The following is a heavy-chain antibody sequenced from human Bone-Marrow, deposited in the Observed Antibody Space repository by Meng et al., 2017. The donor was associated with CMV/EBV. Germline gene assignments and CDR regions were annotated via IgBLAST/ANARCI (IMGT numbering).Heavy chain of an antibody. CDR3: ARGPGYCSSTSCYFNWFDP. J-gene: IGHJ5*02. CDR1: GGSFSGYY. CDR2: INHSGST. V-gene: IGHV4-34*01. D-gene: IGHD2-2*01. Sequence: GSLRLSCAVYGGSFSGYYWSWIRQPPGKGLEWIGEINHSGSTNYNPALKSRVTISVDTSKNQFSLQLSSVTAADTAVYYCARGPGYCSSTSCYFNWFDPWGQGTLVTVSS.